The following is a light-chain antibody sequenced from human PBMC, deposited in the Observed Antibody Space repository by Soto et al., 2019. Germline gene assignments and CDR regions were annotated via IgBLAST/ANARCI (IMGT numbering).Light chain of an antibody. CDR2: GAS. Sequence: EIVLTQSPGTLSLSPGERATLSWRASQSVSSSYLAWYQQKPGQAPRLLIYGASNRATGIPDRFSGSGSGTDFTLTISRLETEDFAVYYCQQYGSSPRTFGQGTKVDIK. CDR3: QQYGSSPRT. J-gene: IGKJ1*01. CDR1: QSVSSSY. V-gene: IGKV3-20*01.